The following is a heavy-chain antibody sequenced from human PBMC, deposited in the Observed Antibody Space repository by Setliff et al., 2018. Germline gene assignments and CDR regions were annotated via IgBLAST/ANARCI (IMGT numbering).Heavy chain of an antibody. J-gene: IGHJ3*02. CDR2: IKNKGYGETT. V-gene: IGHV3-49*04. Sequence: GGSLRLSCTASGFAFGDYAMSWVRQAPGKGLEWIGLIKNKGYGETTEFAASVKGRFTISRDDSKNTAYLQMNSLKTEDTAVYYCTRLPPSLWFGESDAFDIWGQGTMVTVSS. D-gene: IGHD3-10*01. CDR1: GFAFGDYA. CDR3: TRLPPSLWFGESDAFDI.